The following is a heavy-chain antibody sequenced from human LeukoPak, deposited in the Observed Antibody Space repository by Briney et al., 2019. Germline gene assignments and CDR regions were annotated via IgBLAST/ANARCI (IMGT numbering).Heavy chain of an antibody. CDR1: GDSISNYY. V-gene: IGHV4-59*01. D-gene: IGHD2-15*01. CDR2: IHHSGYT. CDR3: ARVGDCSGGTCYYHYYMDV. J-gene: IGHJ6*03. Sequence: SETLSLTCTVSGDSISNYYWTWIRQPPRKGLEWIGYIHHSGYTNYNPSLKSRVTISVDTSKNQFSLSLISVTAADTAVYYCARVGDCSGGTCYYHYYMDVWGKGTTVTVSS.